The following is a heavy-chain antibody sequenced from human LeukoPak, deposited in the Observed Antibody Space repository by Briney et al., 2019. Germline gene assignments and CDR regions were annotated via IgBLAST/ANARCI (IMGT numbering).Heavy chain of an antibody. D-gene: IGHD3-22*01. CDR2: MYPGDSQT. Sequence: GESLKISCKGSGYSFTTYWIAWVRQMPGKGLEWMGIMYPGDSQTRYSPSFRGHLTISADRSISTAYLQWSSLKASDTAMYYCARRGYYPNWFDPWGQGTLVTVSS. CDR3: ARRGYYPNWFDP. V-gene: IGHV5-51*01. CDR1: GYSFTTYW. J-gene: IGHJ5*02.